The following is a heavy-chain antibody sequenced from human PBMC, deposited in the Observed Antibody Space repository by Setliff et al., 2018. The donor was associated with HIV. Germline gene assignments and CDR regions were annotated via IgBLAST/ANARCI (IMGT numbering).Heavy chain of an antibody. Sequence: SETLSLTCAVYGGSFSTYYWSWIRQPPGEGLEWIGEINDSGSTNYNPSLKSRVTISVDTSKNQFSLKLSSVTAADTAVYYCAIRGSSGWYVGGYFDYWGQGTLVTVSS. CDR2: INDSGST. CDR1: GGSFSTYY. D-gene: IGHD6-19*01. CDR3: AIRGSSGWYVGGYFDY. V-gene: IGHV4-34*01. J-gene: IGHJ4*02.